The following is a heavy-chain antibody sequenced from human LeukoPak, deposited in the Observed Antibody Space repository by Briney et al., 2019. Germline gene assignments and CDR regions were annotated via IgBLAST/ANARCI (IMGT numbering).Heavy chain of an antibody. CDR2: INHDGSEK. D-gene: IGHD3-10*01. J-gene: IGHJ4*02. V-gene: IGHV3-7*02. Sequence: PGGSLRLSCAASGFTFTGYWMNWVRQAPGKGVEWVANINHDGSEKYYEDSVKGRFTISRDNAKNSLYLQMSSVRAEDTAVYYCARVRFSTYGYYFDYWGQGTLVTVSS. CDR3: ARVRFSTYGYYFDY. CDR1: GFTFTGYW.